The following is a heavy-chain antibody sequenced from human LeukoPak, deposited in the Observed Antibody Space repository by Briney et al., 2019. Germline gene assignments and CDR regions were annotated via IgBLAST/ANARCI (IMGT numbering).Heavy chain of an antibody. V-gene: IGHV4-59*06. CDR1: GDSISIHY. CDR2: IYYSGST. J-gene: IGHJ1*01. D-gene: IGHD2-8*01. CDR3: ASVSYDTSLQH. Sequence: SEALSLPCTLSGDSISIHYWSWLRQPPGEGGEWIGYIYYSGSTYYSPSLKGRVTISVDTSKNQFSLRLSSVTAADTAIYYCASVSYDTSLQHWGEGTPVTVSS.